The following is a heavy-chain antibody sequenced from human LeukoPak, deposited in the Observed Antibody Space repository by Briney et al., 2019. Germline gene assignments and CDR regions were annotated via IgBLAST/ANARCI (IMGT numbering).Heavy chain of an antibody. Sequence: GGSLRLSCAASGFTFSNYWMHWVRQGPGKGLVWVSRINTDESITSYADSVKGRFTISRDNAKNTLYLQMNSLRAEDTAVYYCARVIGWLQDKSGAFDIWGQGTMVTVSS. V-gene: IGHV3-74*01. CDR1: GFTFSNYW. J-gene: IGHJ3*02. CDR2: INTDESIT. CDR3: ARVIGWLQDKSGAFDI. D-gene: IGHD5-24*01.